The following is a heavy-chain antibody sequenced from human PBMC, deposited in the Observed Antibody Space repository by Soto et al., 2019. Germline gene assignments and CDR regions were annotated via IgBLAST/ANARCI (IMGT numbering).Heavy chain of an antibody. J-gene: IGHJ5*02. Sequence: ASVKVSCKASGYTFTSYAMNWVRQAPGQGLEWMGWINTNTGNPTYAQGFTGRFVFSLDTSVSTAYLQISSLKAEDTAVYYCARDMLAIYSSSSNWFDPCGQGTLVTVSS. CDR1: GYTFTSYA. D-gene: IGHD6-6*01. CDR3: ARDMLAIYSSSSNWFDP. CDR2: INTNTGNP. V-gene: IGHV7-4-1*02.